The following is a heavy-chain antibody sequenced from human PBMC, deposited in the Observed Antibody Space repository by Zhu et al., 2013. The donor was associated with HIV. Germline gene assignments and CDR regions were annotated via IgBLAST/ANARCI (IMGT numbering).Heavy chain of an antibody. CDR3: AREDYSGSGSSV. J-gene: IGHJ4*02. CDR1: GFTFSSYW. CDR2: IISDGTST. V-gene: IGHV3-74*03. Sequence: EVQLVESGGGLVQPGGSLRLSCAASGFTFSSYWMHWVRQAPGKGLVWVSRIISDGTSTTYADSVKGRFTISRDNAKNTLYLQMNSLRAEDTAVYYCAREDYSGSGSSVWGQGTLVTVSP. D-gene: IGHD3-10*01.